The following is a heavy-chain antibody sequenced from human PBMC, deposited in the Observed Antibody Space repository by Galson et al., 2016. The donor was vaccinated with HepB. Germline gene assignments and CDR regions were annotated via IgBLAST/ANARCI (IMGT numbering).Heavy chain of an antibody. CDR1: GYTFTSYG. CDR2: ISAYNDKT. Sequence: SVKVSCKASGYTFTSYGISWVRQAPGQGLEWMGWISAYNDKTNYAQKLQGRVTMTTDTSTSTAYMELRSLRSDDTAVYYCARDLSVVGTTYFDYWGQGTLVTVSS. CDR3: ARDLSVVGTTYFDY. D-gene: IGHD2/OR15-2a*01. V-gene: IGHV1-18*01. J-gene: IGHJ4*02.